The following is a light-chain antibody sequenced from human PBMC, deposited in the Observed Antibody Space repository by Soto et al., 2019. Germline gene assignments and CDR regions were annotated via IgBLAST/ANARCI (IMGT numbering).Light chain of an antibody. CDR1: TSISSW. V-gene: IGKV1-5*03. CDR2: KAS. CDR3: QQYNSYWIT. Sequence: DIQMTQSPSTLSASVGDRVTITCRASTSISSWLAWYQQKPGKAPKLLIYKASSLASGVPSRFSGSGSGTEFTLTISSLQPDDFATYYCQQYNSYWITFGQGTRLEIK. J-gene: IGKJ5*01.